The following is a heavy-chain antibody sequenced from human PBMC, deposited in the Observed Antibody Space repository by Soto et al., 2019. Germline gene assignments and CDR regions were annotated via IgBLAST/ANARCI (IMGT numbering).Heavy chain of an antibody. V-gene: IGHV1-69*12. CDR1: GGTFSSYT. CDR2: IIPIFGTA. J-gene: IGHJ2*01. Sequence: QVQLVQSGAEVKKPGSSVTVSCKASGGTFSSYTISWVRQAPGQGLEWMGGIIPIFGTANYAQKFQGRVSITADEATSTSCMVLSILRSEHSAVYYCARGNHRRLQLRYFDLWGRGTLVTVSS. D-gene: IGHD6-25*01. CDR3: ARGNHRRLQLRYFDL.